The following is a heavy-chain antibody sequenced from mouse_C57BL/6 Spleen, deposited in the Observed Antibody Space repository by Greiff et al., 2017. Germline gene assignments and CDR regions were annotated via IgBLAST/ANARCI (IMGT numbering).Heavy chain of an antibody. CDR3: TPVYAMDY. J-gene: IGHJ4*01. CDR2: IDPENGDT. V-gene: IGHV14-4*01. CDR1: GFNIKDDY. Sequence: VQLQQSGAELVRPGASVKLSCTASGFNIKDDYMHWVKQRPEQGLEWIGWIDPENGDTEYASKFQGKATITADTSSNTAYLQLSSLTSEDTAVYYCTPVYAMDYWGQGTSVTVSS.